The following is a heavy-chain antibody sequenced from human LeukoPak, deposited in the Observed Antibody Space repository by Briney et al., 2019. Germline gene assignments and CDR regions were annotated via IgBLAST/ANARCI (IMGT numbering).Heavy chain of an antibody. J-gene: IGHJ4*02. CDR3: ATGRRVRGVIILQVHVYFDY. V-gene: IGHV4-39*07. CDR2: INHSGST. CDR1: GGSISSSSYY. D-gene: IGHD3-10*01. Sequence: SETLSLTCAVSGGSISSSSYYWGWIRQPPGKGLEWIVEINHSGSTNYNPSLKSRVSISVDTSKNQFSLKLSSVTAADTAVYYCATGRRVRGVIILQVHVYFDYWGQGTLVTVSS.